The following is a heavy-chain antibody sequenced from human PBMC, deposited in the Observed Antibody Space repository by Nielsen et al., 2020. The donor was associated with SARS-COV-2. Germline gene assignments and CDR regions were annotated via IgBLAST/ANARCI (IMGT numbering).Heavy chain of an antibody. CDR1: GFTFSSYG. Sequence: LKISCAASGFTFSSYGMHWVRQAPGKGLEWVAVIWYDGSNKYYADSVKDRFTISRDNSKNTLYVQMNSLRAEDTAVYYCARGPYYYDSSSGAFDIWGRGTMVTVSS. D-gene: IGHD3-22*01. V-gene: IGHV3-33*08. J-gene: IGHJ3*02. CDR3: ARGPYYYDSSSGAFDI. CDR2: IWYDGSNK.